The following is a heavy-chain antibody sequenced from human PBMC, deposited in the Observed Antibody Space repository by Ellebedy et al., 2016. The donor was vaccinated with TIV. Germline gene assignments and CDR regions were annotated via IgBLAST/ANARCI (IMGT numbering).Heavy chain of an antibody. CDR1: GGTFSSYV. CDR2: IDPSGSYT. V-gene: IGHV5-10-1*01. CDR3: ARTYGDYVSGYYYYYGMDV. Sequence: KVSXXASGGTFSSYVISWVRQMPGKGLEWMGRIDPSGSYTNYSPSFQGHVTFSADKSISTAYLQWSSLKASDTAMYYCARTYGDYVSGYYYYYGMDVWGQGTTVTVSS. D-gene: IGHD4-17*01. J-gene: IGHJ6*02.